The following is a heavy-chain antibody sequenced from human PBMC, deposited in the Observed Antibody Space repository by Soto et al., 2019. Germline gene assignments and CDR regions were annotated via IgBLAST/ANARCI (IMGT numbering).Heavy chain of an antibody. V-gene: IGHV3-21*01. J-gene: IGHJ4*02. CDR3: ARDRVAMAPGFFRYYDSSGYYKY. CDR2: ISSSSSYI. D-gene: IGHD3-22*01. CDR1: GFTFSSYS. Sequence: GGSLRLSCAASGFTFSSYSMNWVRQAPGKGLEWVSSISSSSSYIYYADSVKGRFTISRDNAKNSLYLQMNSLRAEDTAVYYCARDRVAMAPGFFRYYDSSGYYKYWGQGTLVTVSS.